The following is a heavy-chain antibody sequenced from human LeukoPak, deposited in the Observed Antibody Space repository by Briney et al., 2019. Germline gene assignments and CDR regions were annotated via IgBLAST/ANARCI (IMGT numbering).Heavy chain of an antibody. V-gene: IGHV1-8*02. D-gene: IGHD4-23*01. CDR1: GYTFTSYD. J-gene: IGHJ4*02. Sequence: ASVKVSCKASGYTFTSYDINWVRQATGQGLEWMGWMNPNSGNTGYAQKFQGRVTMTEDTSTDTAYMELSSLRSEDTAVYYCATLYGGNSFDYWGQGTLVTVSS. CDR2: MNPNSGNT. CDR3: ATLYGGNSFDY.